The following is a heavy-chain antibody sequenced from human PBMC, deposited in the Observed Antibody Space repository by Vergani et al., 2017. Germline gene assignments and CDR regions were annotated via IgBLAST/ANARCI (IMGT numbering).Heavy chain of an antibody. CDR1: GYTFTSYY. CDR2: INPSGGNT. Sequence: QVQLVQSGAEVKKPGASVKVSCKASGYTFTSYYMHWVRQAPGQGLEWMGIINPSGGNTNYAQKLQGRVTMTTDTSTSTAYMELRSLRSDDTAVYYCARVMYYDFWSGYYGMDVWGQGTTVTVSS. V-gene: IGHV1-46*01. D-gene: IGHD3-3*01. J-gene: IGHJ6*02. CDR3: ARVMYYDFWSGYYGMDV.